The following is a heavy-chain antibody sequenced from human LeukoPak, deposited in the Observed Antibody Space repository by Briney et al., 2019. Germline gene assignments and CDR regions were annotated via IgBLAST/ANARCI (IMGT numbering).Heavy chain of an antibody. CDR1: GFTFSSYA. Sequence: GGSLRLSCAASGFTFSSYAMSWVRQAPGKGLEWVSAISGSGGSTYYADSVKGRFTISRDNSKNTLYLQMNSLRAEDTAVYYCAKVHYDFWSGYYPDYYFDYWGQGTLVTVSP. J-gene: IGHJ4*02. V-gene: IGHV3-23*01. D-gene: IGHD3-3*01. CDR3: AKVHYDFWSGYYPDYYFDY. CDR2: ISGSGGST.